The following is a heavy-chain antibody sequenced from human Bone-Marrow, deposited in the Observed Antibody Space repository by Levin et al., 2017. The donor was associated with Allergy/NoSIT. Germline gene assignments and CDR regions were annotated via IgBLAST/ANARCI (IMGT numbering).Heavy chain of an antibody. CDR3: AGSAASGLYV. J-gene: IGHJ4*02. CDR2: INPHSGDT. CDR1: GDTFGSSA. V-gene: IGHV1-2*02. D-gene: IGHD6-19*01. Sequence: ASVKVSCKASGDTFGSSAISWVRQAPDQGLQWMGWINPHSGDTYYLQIFQDRVTMTWDTSLNTAYMELSRLRSGDTAIYFCAGSAASGLYVWGQGSVVSVS.